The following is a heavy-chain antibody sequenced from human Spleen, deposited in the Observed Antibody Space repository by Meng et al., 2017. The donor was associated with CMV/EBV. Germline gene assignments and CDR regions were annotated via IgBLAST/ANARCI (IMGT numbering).Heavy chain of an antibody. Sequence: GGSLRLSCAASGFTFSSYTMNWVRQAPGKGLEWVSSISSSGSYIYYADSLKGRFTMSRDNAKNSLFLQITGLRAEDTAVYYCARDPRVKSYVVVPAASDYWGQGTMVTVSS. D-gene: IGHD2-2*01. CDR3: ARDPRVKSYVVVPAASDY. CDR1: GFTFSSYT. V-gene: IGHV3-21*01. CDR2: ISSSGSYI. J-gene: IGHJ4*02.